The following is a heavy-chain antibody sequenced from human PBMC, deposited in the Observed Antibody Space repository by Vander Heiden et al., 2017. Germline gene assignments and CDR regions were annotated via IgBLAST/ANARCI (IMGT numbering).Heavy chain of an antibody. Sequence: QVQLLQSGAEVKKPGSSVKVSCKASGGTFTTYAISWVRQARGQGLEWMGGIIPIFGTANDAQKFQGRVTITADESTSTAYMELSSLRSEDTAVYYCARDQRGYSYGSYYYYGMDVWGQGTTVTVSS. V-gene: IGHV1-69*01. J-gene: IGHJ6*02. CDR1: GGTFTTYA. D-gene: IGHD5-18*01. CDR3: ARDQRGYSYGSYYYYGMDV. CDR2: IIPIFGTA.